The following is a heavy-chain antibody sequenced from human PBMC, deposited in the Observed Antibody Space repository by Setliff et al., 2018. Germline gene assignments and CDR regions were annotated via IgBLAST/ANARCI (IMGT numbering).Heavy chain of an antibody. V-gene: IGHV1-2*06. D-gene: IGHD3-9*01. CDR3: ARGPSNYDLLTGCDC. J-gene: IGHJ4*02. CDR2: INPDSGGT. CDR1: GYTFTDYY. Sequence: GALVKVSCKASGYTFTDYYIHWVRQAPGQGLEWMGRINPDSGGTNYAQKFQGRVTMTRDTSITAAYMELSRLRSDDSAVYYCARGPSNYDLLTGCDCWGQGTLVTVSS.